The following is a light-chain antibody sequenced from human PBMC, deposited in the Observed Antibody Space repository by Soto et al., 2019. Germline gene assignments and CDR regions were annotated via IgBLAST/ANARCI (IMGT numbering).Light chain of an antibody. J-gene: IGLJ2*01. Sequence: QSVLTQPASVSGSPGQSITISCTGTSSDVGSYNLVSWYQQHPGKAPKLMIYEGSKRPSGVSNRFSGSKSGNTASLTISGLLTEDEADYYCSSYAGSSTVVFGGGTQLTVL. CDR3: SSYAGSSTVV. CDR2: EGS. CDR1: SSDVGSYNL. V-gene: IGLV2-23*01.